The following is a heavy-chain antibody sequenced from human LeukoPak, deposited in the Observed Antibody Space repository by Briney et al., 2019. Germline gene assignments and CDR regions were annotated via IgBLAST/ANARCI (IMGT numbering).Heavy chain of an antibody. V-gene: IGHV4-38-2*02. CDR3: ARLSNWNRDY. CDR1: GYSISRAYS. CDR2: IYHSEST. J-gene: IGHJ4*02. Sequence: PSETLSLTCSVSGYSISRAYSWGWVRRPPGKGLEWIGSIYHSESTYYNPSLKSRVTISVDTSKNQFSLKLSSVTAADTAVYYCARLSNWNRDYWGQGTLVTVSS. D-gene: IGHD1-1*01.